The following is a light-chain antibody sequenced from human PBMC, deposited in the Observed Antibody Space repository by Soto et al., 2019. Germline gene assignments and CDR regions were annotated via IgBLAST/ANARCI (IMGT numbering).Light chain of an antibody. CDR3: SLYTSENAYV. Sequence: QPVLTQPPSVSGSPGQSVTISCTGTSTDFVSYNRVSWYQQPPGTAPKLMIYEVSKRPSGVPDRFSGSKSGNTASLTISGLQAADEADYYCSLYTSENAYVFGTGTKVTVL. CDR2: EVS. J-gene: IGLJ1*01. V-gene: IGLV2-18*01. CDR1: STDFVSYNR.